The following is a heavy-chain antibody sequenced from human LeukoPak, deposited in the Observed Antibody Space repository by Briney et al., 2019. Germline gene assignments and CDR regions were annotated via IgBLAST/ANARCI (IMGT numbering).Heavy chain of an antibody. CDR3: VRASGPIVGYYFDY. D-gene: IGHD1-26*01. CDR2: INHSGST. Sequence: PSETLSLTCAVYGGSFSGYYWSWIRQPPGKGLEWIGEINHSGSTNYNPSLKSRVTISVDTSKNQFSLKLSSVTAADTAVYYCVRASGPIVGYYFDYWGQGTLVTVSS. CDR1: GGSFSGYY. V-gene: IGHV4-34*01. J-gene: IGHJ4*02.